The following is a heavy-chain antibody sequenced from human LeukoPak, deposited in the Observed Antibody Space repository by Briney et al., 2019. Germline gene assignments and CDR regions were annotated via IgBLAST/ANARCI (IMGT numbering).Heavy chain of an antibody. CDR2: ISYDGSNK. CDR1: GFTFSNYW. J-gene: IGHJ3*02. CDR3: AVNDAFDI. Sequence: PGGSLRLSCAASGFTFSNYWMTWVRQAPGKGLEWVAVISYDGSNKYYADSVKGRFTISRDNSKNTLYLQMNSLRAEDTAVYYCAVNDAFDIWGQGTMVAVSS. V-gene: IGHV3-30-3*01.